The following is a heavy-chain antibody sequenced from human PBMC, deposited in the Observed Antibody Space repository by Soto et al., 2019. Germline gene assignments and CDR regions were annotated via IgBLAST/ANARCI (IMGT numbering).Heavy chain of an antibody. J-gene: IGHJ5*02. V-gene: IGHV1-69*06. CDR3: ARCVEGSTSCYNWFDP. D-gene: IGHD2-2*01. Sequence: SVKVSCKASGGTFSSYAISWVRQAPGQGLGWMGGIIPIFGTANYAQKFQGRVTITADKSTSTAYMELRSLRSDDTAVYYCARCVEGSTSCYNWFDPWDQGTLVTVSS. CDR2: IIPIFGTA. CDR1: GGTFSSYA.